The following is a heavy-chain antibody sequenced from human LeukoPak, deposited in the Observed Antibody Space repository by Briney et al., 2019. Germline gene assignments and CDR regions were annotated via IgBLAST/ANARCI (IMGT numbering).Heavy chain of an antibody. Sequence: GGSLRLSCAASGFTFSSYSMNWVRQAPGKGLEWVSSISSSSSYIYYADSVKGRFTISRDNAKNSLYLQMNSLRAEDTAVYYCARDCSSTSCYPYYYYMDVWGKGTTVTASS. CDR2: ISSSSSYI. D-gene: IGHD2-2*01. CDR1: GFTFSSYS. V-gene: IGHV3-21*01. CDR3: ARDCSSTSCYPYYYYMDV. J-gene: IGHJ6*03.